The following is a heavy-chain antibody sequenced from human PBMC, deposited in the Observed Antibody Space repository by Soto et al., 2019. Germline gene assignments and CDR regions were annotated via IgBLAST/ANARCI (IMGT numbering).Heavy chain of an antibody. D-gene: IGHD2-15*01. CDR3: ASGGGSPSFAF. CDR2: ISHVETT. V-gene: IGHV4-30-2*06. Sequence: PSETLSLTCSVSGVTISYGGYSWSWIRQSPGKGLEWLGYISHVETTYYNPSFQSRLSLSIDRTRNQFSLSLSSMTAADKAVYYCASGGGSPSFAFWGQGIQVTVAS. J-gene: IGHJ4*02. CDR1: GVTISYGGYS.